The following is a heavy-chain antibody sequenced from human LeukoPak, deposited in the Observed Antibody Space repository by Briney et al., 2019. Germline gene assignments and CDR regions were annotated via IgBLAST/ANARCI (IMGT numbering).Heavy chain of an antibody. Sequence: PSETLSLTCTVSGGSISSSSYYWGWIRQPPGKGLEWIGSIYYSGSTYYNPSLKSRVTISVDTSKNQFSLKLSSVTAADTAVYYCARVSTFSSCWYSRWFDPWGQGTLVTVSS. D-gene: IGHD6-13*01. V-gene: IGHV4-39*07. CDR2: IYYSGST. J-gene: IGHJ5*02. CDR1: GGSISSSSYY. CDR3: ARVSTFSSCWYSRWFDP.